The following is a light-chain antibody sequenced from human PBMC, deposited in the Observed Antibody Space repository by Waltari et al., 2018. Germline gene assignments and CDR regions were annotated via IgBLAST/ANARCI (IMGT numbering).Light chain of an antibody. CDR1: SCSLSTTSS. CDR2: KAN. V-gene: IGLV8-61*01. J-gene: IGLJ3*02. Sequence: QTVVPQEPSLSVSPGGTVTLTCALISCSLSTTSSAPWYQQTPGQAPRTLVYKANARSSGVPDRFSGSILGNTAALTITGAQADDESDYYCALYMGSGIWVFGGGTRLTVL. CDR3: ALYMGSGIWV.